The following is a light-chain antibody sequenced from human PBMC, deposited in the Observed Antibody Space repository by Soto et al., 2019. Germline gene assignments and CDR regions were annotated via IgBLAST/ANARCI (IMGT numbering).Light chain of an antibody. CDR2: GAS. J-gene: IGKJ4*01. CDR1: QSVNSN. CDR3: QQYNDWPLT. V-gene: IGKV3-15*01. Sequence: KVMTQSPATLSVSPGERATLSCRASQSVNSNLAWYQQKPGQAPRILLYGASTRAIGIPARCSGSASGTEFTLTISSLQSEYSAVYYCQQYNDWPLTFGGGTKVEI.